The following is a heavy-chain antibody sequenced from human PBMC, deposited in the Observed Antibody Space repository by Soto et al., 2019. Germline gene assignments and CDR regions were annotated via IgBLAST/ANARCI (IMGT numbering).Heavy chain of an antibody. CDR1: GLTFSNYA. J-gene: IGHJ6*02. D-gene: IGHD4-17*01. CDR2: MSGSSSTT. Sequence: EVRLLESGGGLVKPGGSLRLSCATSGLTFSNYAMSWVRQAPGGGLEWVSSMSGSSSTTYYADSVRGRFTISRDRSKNTLYLQMSSLRAEDTALYYCAADYLRHNSLNGYYYSYGMDVWGQGTTVTVSS. CDR3: AADYLRHNSLNGYYYSYGMDV. V-gene: IGHV3-23*01.